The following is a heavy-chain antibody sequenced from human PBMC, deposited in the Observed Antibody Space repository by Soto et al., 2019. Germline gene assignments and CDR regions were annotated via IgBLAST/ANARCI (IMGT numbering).Heavy chain of an antibody. D-gene: IGHD3-22*01. V-gene: IGHV3-23*01. CDR1: GFTFSIYP. Sequence: GSLTLSFAASGFTFSIYPIRLVRQAPGKVLEWVSAISGSGGSTYCADSVKGRFTISRDNSKNTLYLQMNSLRAEDTAVYYTSNYYDSSGYYADAFDIWRQGTMVTVSS. J-gene: IGHJ3*02. CDR2: ISGSGGST. CDR3: SNYYDSSGYYADAFDI.